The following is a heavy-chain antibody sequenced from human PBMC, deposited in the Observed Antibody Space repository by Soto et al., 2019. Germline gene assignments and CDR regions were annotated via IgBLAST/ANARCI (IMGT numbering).Heavy chain of an antibody. Sequence: QVHLQESGPRLVKPSETLSLTCTVSGGSISNYYWSWIRQPPGRGLEWIGHIFYSGSTNYNPALKSRVTKSXXTXKXXFPLKLSSVTAADTAVYYCAKDSGYNYGYFRWFDPWGQGTLVTVSS. CDR1: GGSISNYY. CDR2: IFYSGST. CDR3: AKDSGYNYGYFRWFDP. D-gene: IGHD5-18*01. J-gene: IGHJ5*02. V-gene: IGHV4-59*01.